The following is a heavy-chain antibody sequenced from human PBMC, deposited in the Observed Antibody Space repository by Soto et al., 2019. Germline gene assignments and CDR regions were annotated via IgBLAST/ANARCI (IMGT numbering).Heavy chain of an antibody. CDR1: GFTLSSYW. D-gene: IGHD4-4*01. CDR2: INNYGSST. CDR3: ARGDNYNTFDS. J-gene: IGHJ4*02. V-gene: IGHV3-74*01. Sequence: GGSLRLSCAASGFTLSSYWMHWVRQVPGKGLVWVSRINNYGSSTSYVDSVKGRFTISRDNVENTLYLQMNSLTAGDTAVYYCARGDNYNTFDSWGQGTLVTVSS.